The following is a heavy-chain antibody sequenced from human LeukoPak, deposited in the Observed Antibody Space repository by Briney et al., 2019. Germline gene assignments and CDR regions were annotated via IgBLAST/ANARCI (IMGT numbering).Heavy chain of an antibody. V-gene: IGHV3-30*03. CDR3: ATSTTVTTYYYYGMDV. J-gene: IGHJ6*02. CDR1: GFTFSSYG. CDR2: VSYDGSNK. Sequence: GGSLRLSCAASGFTFSSYGMHWVRQAPGKGLEWVAVVSYDGSNKYYADSVKGRFTISRDNSKNTLYLQMNSLRAENTAVYYCATSTTVTTYYYYGMDVWGQGTTVTVSS. D-gene: IGHD4-17*01.